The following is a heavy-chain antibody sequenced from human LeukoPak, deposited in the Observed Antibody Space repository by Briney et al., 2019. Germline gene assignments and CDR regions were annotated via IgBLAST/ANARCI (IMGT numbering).Heavy chain of an antibody. D-gene: IGHD4-17*01. CDR2: IYSGGST. V-gene: IGHV3-66*01. Sequence: GGSLRLSCTASGFAFNNYAMSWVRQAPGKGLEWVSVIYSGGSTYYADSVKGRFTISRDNSKNTLYLQMNSLRAEDTAVYYCARDSYGDYSYYYGMDVWGQGTTVTVSS. CDR1: GFAFNNYA. CDR3: ARDSYGDYSYYYGMDV. J-gene: IGHJ6*02.